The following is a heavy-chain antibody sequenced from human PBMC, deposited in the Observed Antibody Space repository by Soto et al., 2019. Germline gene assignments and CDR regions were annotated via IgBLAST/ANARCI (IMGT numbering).Heavy chain of an antibody. CDR3: ARDLYSGYRSFNF. CDR1: GGSISSGDYY. D-gene: IGHD5-12*01. Sequence: PSETLSLTCTVSGGSISSGDYYWSWIRQPPGKGLEWIGYIYYSGSTYYNPSLKSRVTISVDTSKNQFSLKLTSVTAADTAVYYCARDLYSGYRSFNFWGQGTLVT. V-gene: IGHV4-30-4*01. CDR2: IYYSGST. J-gene: IGHJ4*02.